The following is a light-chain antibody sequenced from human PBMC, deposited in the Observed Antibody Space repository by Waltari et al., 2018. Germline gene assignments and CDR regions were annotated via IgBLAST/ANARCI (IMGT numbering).Light chain of an antibody. Sequence: SHELTQPPSVSVSPGQTARITCSGDTVSTHYVYWYQHKPGQAPVLLIYKDTERPSGIPDRFSGSSSGTSVTLTISGVQAEDEADYYCQLADSTVTYVFGPGTKVIVL. CDR3: QLADSTVTYV. CDR1: TVSTHY. J-gene: IGLJ1*01. V-gene: IGLV3-25*03. CDR2: KDT.